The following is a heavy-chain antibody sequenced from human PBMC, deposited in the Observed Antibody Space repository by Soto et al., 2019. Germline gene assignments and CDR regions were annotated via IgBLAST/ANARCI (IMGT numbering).Heavy chain of an antibody. CDR3: ARVSRFTMVRGVHYGMDV. CDR2: IYYSGST. CDR1: GGSIGGYD. D-gene: IGHD3-10*01. J-gene: IGHJ6*02. Sequence: PSETLCLTCSVAGGSIGGYDGSWIRQPPGKGLEWIGYIYYSGSTNYNPSLKSRVTISVDTSKNQFSLKLSSVTAADTAVYYCARVSRFTMVRGVHYGMDVWGQGTTVTVSS. V-gene: IGHV4-59*01.